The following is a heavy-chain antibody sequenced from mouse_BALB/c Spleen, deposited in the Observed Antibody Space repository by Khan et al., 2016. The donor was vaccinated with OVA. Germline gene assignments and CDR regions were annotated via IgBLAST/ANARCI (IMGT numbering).Heavy chain of an antibody. CDR2: IGPGSSNA. V-gene: IGHV1S41*01. J-gene: IGHJ4*01. Sequence: DLVKPGASVKLSCKASGYTFTSYWINWIKQRPGKGLEWIGRIGPGSSNAYYNDMFKDKATLTVDTSSNTAHIQLSSLSSEDSAVYFCARENYSGRSCYAMDYWGQGTSVTVSA. CDR3: ARENYSGRSCYAMDY. CDR1: GYTFTSYW. D-gene: IGHD1-1*01.